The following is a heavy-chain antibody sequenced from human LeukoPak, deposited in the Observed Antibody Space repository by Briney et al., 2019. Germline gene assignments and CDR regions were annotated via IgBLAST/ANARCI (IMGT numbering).Heavy chain of an antibody. CDR2: ISSSSSYI. D-gene: IGHD3-10*01. CDR3: ASLTMVRGDGMDV. CDR1: GFTFSSYG. V-gene: IGHV3-21*01. Sequence: GGPLRLSCAASGFTFSSYGMNWVRQAPGKGLEWVSSISSSSSYIYYADSVKGRFTISRDNAKNSLYLQMNSLRAEDTAVYYCASLTMVRGDGMDVWGQGTTVTVSS. J-gene: IGHJ6*02.